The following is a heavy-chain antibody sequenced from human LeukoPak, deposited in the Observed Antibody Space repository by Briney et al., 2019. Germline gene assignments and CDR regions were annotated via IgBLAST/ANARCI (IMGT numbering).Heavy chain of an antibody. CDR2: IYYSGIT. V-gene: IGHV4-30-4*01. D-gene: IGHD2-15*01. CDR3: ARGRGGGGSSNNWFDP. CDR1: GGSISSDDYY. J-gene: IGHJ5*02. Sequence: SETLSLTCTVSGGSISSDDYYWSWIRQPPGKGLEWIGYIYYSGITYYNPSLKSRVTISVDRSKNQFSLKLSSVTAADTAVYFCARGRGGGGSSNNWFDPWGQGTLVTVSS.